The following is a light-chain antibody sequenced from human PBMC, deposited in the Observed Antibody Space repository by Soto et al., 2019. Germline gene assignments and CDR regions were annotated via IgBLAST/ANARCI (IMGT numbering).Light chain of an antibody. CDR2: DAS. J-gene: IGKJ5*01. CDR3: QQRSNWPPIT. Sequence: EIVLTQSLSTLSLSPGESATLSCRATRSVSSYLAWYQQKPGQAPRLLIYDASNRATGIPARFSGSGSGTDFTLTISSLEPEDFAVYYCQQRSNWPPITFGQRTRLEI. V-gene: IGKV3-11*01. CDR1: RSVSSY.